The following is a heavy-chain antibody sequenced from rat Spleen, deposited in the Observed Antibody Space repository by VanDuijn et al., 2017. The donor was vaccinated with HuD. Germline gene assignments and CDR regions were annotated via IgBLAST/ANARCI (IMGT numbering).Heavy chain of an antibody. Sequence: QVQLKESGPGLVQPSQTLSLTCTVSGFSLTSNGVSWVRQPPGKGLEWIAAISSGGDTAYNSALKSRLSISRDTSKNQVFLKLNSLQTDDTGTYYCTRDLATEGIPYVMDAWGQGASVTVSS. V-gene: IGHV2-4*01. CDR3: TRDLATEGIPYVMDA. J-gene: IGHJ4*01. CDR1: GFSLTSNG. D-gene: IGHD1-11*01. CDR2: ISSGGDT.